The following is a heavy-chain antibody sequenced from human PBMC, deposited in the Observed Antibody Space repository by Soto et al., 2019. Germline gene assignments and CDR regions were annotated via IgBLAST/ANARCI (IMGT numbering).Heavy chain of an antibody. D-gene: IGHD2-21*02. CDR1: GYIFTNYA. CDR3: ARGAGYCSGDCWNDYYYAMDV. J-gene: IGHJ6*02. Sequence: ASVKVSCKASGYIFTNYAIHWVRRAPGQRLEWVGWINVGTGNTKYSQNFQGRVTITRDTSATTAYMELSSLRSEDTAVYYCARGAGYCSGDCWNDYYYAMDVCGQGTTVTVSS. V-gene: IGHV1-3*01. CDR2: INVGTGNT.